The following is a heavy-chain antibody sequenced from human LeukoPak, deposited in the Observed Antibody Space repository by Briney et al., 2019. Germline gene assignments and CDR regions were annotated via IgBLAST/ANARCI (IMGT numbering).Heavy chain of an antibody. CDR1: GGTFSSYA. J-gene: IGHJ1*01. D-gene: IGHD1-26*01. Sequence: ASVTVSCKASGGTFSSYAISWVRQAPGQGLEWMGGIIPIFGTANYAQKFQGRVTITADESTSTAYMELSSLRSEDTAVYYCARESDSGSYFRPTQYFQHWGQGTLVTVSS. V-gene: IGHV1-69*13. CDR2: IIPIFGTA. CDR3: ARESDSGSYFRPTQYFQH.